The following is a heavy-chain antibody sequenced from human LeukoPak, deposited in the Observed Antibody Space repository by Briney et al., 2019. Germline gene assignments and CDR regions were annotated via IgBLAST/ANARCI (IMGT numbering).Heavy chain of an antibody. CDR1: GFTFSSYG. V-gene: IGHV3-30*03. Sequence: PGGSLRLSCAASGFTFSSYGMHWVRQAPGKGLEWVAVILYDGSNRYYADSVKGRFTISRDNSKNTLYLQMDGLRAEDTAVYYCARDQPYDILTGYYEYFQHWGQGTLVTVSS. J-gene: IGHJ1*01. D-gene: IGHD3-9*01. CDR3: ARDQPYDILTGYYEYFQH. CDR2: ILYDGSNR.